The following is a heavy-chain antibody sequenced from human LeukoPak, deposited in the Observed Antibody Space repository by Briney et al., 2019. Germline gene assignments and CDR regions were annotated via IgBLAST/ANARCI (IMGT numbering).Heavy chain of an antibody. Sequence: KSSETLSLTCAVYGGSFSGYYWSWIRQPPGKGLEWIGEINHSGSTNYNPSLKSRVTISVDTSKNQFSLKLSSVTAADTAVYYCARRIADSYYYYYYMDVWGKGTTVTISS. CDR2: INHSGST. CDR1: GGSFSGYY. J-gene: IGHJ6*03. V-gene: IGHV4-34*01. D-gene: IGHD6-13*01. CDR3: ARRIADSYYYYYYMDV.